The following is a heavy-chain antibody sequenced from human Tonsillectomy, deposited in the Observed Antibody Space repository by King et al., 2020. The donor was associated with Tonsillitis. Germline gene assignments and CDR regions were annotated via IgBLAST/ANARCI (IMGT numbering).Heavy chain of an antibody. V-gene: IGHV3-9*01. CDR1: GFTFDDYA. Sequence: VQLVESGGGLVQPGRSLRLSCAASGFTFDDYAMHWVRQAPGKGLEWVSGISWNSGSIGYADSVKGRFTISRDNAQNSLYLQMNSLRAEDTALYYCATIAGIAVAGTGHAFDIWGQGTMVTVSS. CDR2: ISWNSGSI. CDR3: ATIAGIAVAGTGHAFDI. D-gene: IGHD6-19*01. J-gene: IGHJ3*02.